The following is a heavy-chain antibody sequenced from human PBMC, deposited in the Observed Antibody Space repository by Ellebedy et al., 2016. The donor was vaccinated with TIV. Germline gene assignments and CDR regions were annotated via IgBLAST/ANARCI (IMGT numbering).Heavy chain of an antibody. Sequence: GESLKISCAASGFTFSSYWMNWVRQAPGKGLEWVATIKQDGSEKYFVDSVKGRFTISRDNAKNSLCLQMNSLRAEDTAVYYCARDKSSGSTYGSHFDYWGQGTLVTVSS. CDR2: IKQDGSEK. V-gene: IGHV3-7*01. CDR1: GFTFSSYW. CDR3: ARDKSSGSTYGSHFDY. J-gene: IGHJ4*02. D-gene: IGHD5-18*01.